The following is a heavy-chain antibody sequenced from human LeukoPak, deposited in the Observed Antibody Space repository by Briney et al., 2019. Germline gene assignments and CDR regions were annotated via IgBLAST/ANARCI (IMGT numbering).Heavy chain of an antibody. V-gene: IGHV1-8*02. D-gene: IGHD3-10*01. CDR3: ARVVRGLGWFDP. Sequence: ASVKVSCKASGYTFTSYGISWVRQATGQGLEWMGWMNPNTGNTFYAQKFQGRVTMTRNTSISTVYMELSSLRSDDTAVYYCARVVRGLGWFDPWGQGALVTVSS. J-gene: IGHJ5*02. CDR2: MNPNTGNT. CDR1: GYTFTSYG.